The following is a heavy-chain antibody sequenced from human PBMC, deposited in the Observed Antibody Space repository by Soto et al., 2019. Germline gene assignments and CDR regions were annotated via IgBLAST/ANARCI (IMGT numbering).Heavy chain of an antibody. CDR3: ARALLSHSYDSGGYDSYFHAMDV. CDR1: GCTFSSLD. D-gene: IGHD3-22*01. V-gene: IGHV1-69*06. J-gene: IGHJ6*02. CDR2: IIPISETT. Sequence: AAVKVSCKASGCTFSSLDINWVRQAPGQGLEWMGGIIPISETTNYAQIFQGRVSIVADISTSTAYMELSRLRSEDTAVYYCARALLSHSYDSGGYDSYFHAMDVWGQGTPVTVSS.